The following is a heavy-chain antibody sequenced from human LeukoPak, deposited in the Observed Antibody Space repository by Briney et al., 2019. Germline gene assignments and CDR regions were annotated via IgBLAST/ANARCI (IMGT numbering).Heavy chain of an antibody. D-gene: IGHD6-13*01. J-gene: IGHJ5*02. V-gene: IGHV3-23*01. Sequence: GGSLRLSCAASGFTFNQYVIHWVRQAPGKGLEWVSAISGSGGSTYYADSVKGRFTISRDNSKNTLYLQMNSLRAEDTAVYYCAKCPFNSWYSWFDPWGQGTLVTVSS. CDR1: GFTFNQYV. CDR2: ISGSGGST. CDR3: AKCPFNSWYSWFDP.